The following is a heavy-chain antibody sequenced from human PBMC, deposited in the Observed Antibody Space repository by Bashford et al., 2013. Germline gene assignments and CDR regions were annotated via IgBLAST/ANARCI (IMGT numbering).Heavy chain of an antibody. D-gene: IGHD2-2*01. J-gene: IGHJ3*02. V-gene: IGHV3-23*01. Sequence: VRQAPGKGLEWVSTIGDSDGTTYYSDSVKGRFTISRDNSKNTLYLQMNSLRVEDTAVYYCAKEGFCSSLSCYADALDIWGQGTMVTVSS. CDR2: IGDSDGTT. CDR3: AKEGFCSSLSCYADALDI.